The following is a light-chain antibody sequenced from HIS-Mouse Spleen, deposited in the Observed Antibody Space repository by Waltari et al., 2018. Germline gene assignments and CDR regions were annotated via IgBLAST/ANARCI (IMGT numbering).Light chain of an antibody. CDR1: QSISSW. V-gene: IGKV1-5*03. J-gene: IGKJ1*01. Sequence: DIQMTQSPSTRSASVGDRVTVTGRASQSISSWLAWDQQKPGKAPKLLIYKASSLESGVPSRFSGSGSGTEFTLTISSLQPDDFATYYCQQYNSPWTFGQGTKVEIK. CDR2: KAS. CDR3: QQYNSPWT.